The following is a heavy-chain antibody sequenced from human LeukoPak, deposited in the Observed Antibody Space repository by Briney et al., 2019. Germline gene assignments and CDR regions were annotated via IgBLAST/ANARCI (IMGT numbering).Heavy chain of an antibody. D-gene: IGHD3-10*02. V-gene: IGHV3-30*18. CDR3: AKSRVRGVYYFDY. CDR1: GFTFRTYG. J-gene: IGHJ4*02. CDR2: ISYDGSNE. Sequence: GRSLRLSCAASGFTFRTYGMNWVCQAPGKGLEWVAIISYDGSNEDYADSVKGRFTISRDNSKNTLYLQMNSLRAEDSAVYYCAKSRVRGVYYFDYWGQGTLVTVSS.